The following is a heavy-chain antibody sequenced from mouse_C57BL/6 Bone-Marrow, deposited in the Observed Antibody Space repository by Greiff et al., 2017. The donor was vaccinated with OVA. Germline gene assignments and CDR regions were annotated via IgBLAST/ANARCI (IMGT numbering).Heavy chain of an antibody. CDR2: ISDGGSYT. CDR1: GFTFSSYA. D-gene: IGHD2-3*01. Sequence: EVHLVESGGGLVKPGGSLKLSCAASGFTFSSYAMSWVRQTPEKRLEWVATISDGGSYTYYPDNVKGRFTISRDNAKNNLYLQMSHLKAEDTAMYFWARRWLLMDDWGQGTSVTVSS. V-gene: IGHV5-4*03. J-gene: IGHJ4*01. CDR3: ARRWLLMDD.